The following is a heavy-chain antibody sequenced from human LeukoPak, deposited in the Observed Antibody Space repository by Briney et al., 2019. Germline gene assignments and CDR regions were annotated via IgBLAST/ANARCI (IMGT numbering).Heavy chain of an antibody. V-gene: IGHV3-23*01. CDR2: ITSGST. Sequence: PGGSLRLSCVASGFTFSSYAMSWVRQAPGKGLEWVSTITSGSTYYADSVKGRFTISRDNSKNTLYLQMNSLRAEDTAVFYCAKVDYDRSGYWGQGTLVTVSS. D-gene: IGHD3-22*01. J-gene: IGHJ4*02. CDR1: GFTFSSYA. CDR3: AKVDYDRSGY.